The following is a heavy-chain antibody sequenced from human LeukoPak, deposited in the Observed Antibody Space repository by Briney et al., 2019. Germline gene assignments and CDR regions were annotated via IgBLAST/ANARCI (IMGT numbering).Heavy chain of an antibody. D-gene: IGHD2-2*01. CDR1: GGSISSGGYY. CDR2: IYYSGST. J-gene: IGHJ6*02. Sequence: SQTLSLTCTVSGGSISSGGYYWSWIRQHPGTGLEWIGYIYYSGSTYYNPSLKSRVTISVDTSKNQFSLKLSSVTAADTAVYYCARERIRTSVRYCSSTSCSGQWSGMDVWGQGTTVTVSS. V-gene: IGHV4-31*03. CDR3: ARERIRTSVRYCSSTSCSGQWSGMDV.